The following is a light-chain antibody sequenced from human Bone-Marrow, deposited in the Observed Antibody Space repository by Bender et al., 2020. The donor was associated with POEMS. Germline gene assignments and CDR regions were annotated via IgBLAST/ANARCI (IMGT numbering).Light chain of an antibody. CDR3: CSYAGTYTLGV. V-gene: IGLV2-23*02. J-gene: IGLJ1*01. Sequence: QSALTQPASVSGSPGQSITISCTGASSDVGAYNLVSWYQQHPGKAPKLLIYEVRKRPSGVSNRFSGSKSGNSASLTISGLQAEDEADYYCCSYAGTYTLGVFGTGTKVTVL. CDR2: EVR. CDR1: SSDVGAYNL.